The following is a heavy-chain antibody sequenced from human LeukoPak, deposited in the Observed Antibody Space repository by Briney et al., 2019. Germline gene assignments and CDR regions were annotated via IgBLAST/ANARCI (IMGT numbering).Heavy chain of an antibody. CDR1: GGSFSGYY. V-gene: IGHV4-34*01. CDR2: INHSGST. Sequence: SETLSLTCAVYGGSFSGYYWSWIRQPPGKGLEWIGEINHSGSTNYNPSLKSRVTISVGTSKNQFSLKLSSVTAADTTVYYCARGGGSGSGSPTPLYYWGQGTLVTVSS. J-gene: IGHJ4*02. CDR3: ARGGGSGSGSPTPLYY. D-gene: IGHD6-19*01.